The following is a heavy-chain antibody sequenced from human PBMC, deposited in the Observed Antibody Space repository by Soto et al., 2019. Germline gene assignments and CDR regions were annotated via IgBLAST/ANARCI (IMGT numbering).Heavy chain of an antibody. CDR1: GFTFSNYE. D-gene: IGHD3-22*01. CDR3: ARDDSSSSRGMDV. J-gene: IGHJ6*02. V-gene: IGHV3-48*03. CDR2: ISGSGDRI. Sequence: GGSLRLSCAASGFTFSNYEMNWVRQAPGKGLEWVSYISGSGDRIYYADSVKGRLTISRDNAKNSLYLQMNSLRAEDTAVYYCARDDSSSSRGMDVWGQGTTVTVSS.